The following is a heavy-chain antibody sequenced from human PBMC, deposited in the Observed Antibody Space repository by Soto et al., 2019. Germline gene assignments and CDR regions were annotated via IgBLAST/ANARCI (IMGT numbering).Heavy chain of an antibody. CDR1: GASITTYY. Sequence: SETLSLTCDVSGASITTYYWSWIRQAPGKGLEWIGNVYHTGSTDYNSSLRSRVTISVDTSKNQFTLNMNSVTAADTAVYYCARRLFGSGWTLDSWGQGALVTVSS. V-gene: IGHV4-59*13. D-gene: IGHD6-19*01. CDR2: VYHTGST. J-gene: IGHJ4*02. CDR3: ARRLFGSGWTLDS.